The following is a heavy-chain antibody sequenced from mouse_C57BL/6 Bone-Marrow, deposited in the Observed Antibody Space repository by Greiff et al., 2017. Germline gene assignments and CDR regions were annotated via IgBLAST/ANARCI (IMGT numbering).Heavy chain of an antibody. Sequence: QVQLQQSDAELVKPGASVKISCKVSGYTFTDHTIHWMKQRPEQGLEWIGYIYPGDGSTKYNEKFKGKATLTADKSPSTAYMQLNSLTSEDSAVYFCARSPYYYSSSQYYFDYWGQGTTLTVSS. CDR3: ARSPYYYSSSQYYFDY. J-gene: IGHJ2*01. D-gene: IGHD1-1*01. CDR1: GYTFTDHT. CDR2: IYPGDGST. V-gene: IGHV1-78*01.